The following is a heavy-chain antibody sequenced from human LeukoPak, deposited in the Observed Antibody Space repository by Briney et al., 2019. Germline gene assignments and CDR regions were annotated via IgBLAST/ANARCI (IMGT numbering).Heavy chain of an antibody. CDR2: IYYSGST. V-gene: IGHV4-39*07. Sequence: SETLSLTCTVSGGSISSGSYYWSWIRQPAGKGLEWIGSIYYSGSTYYNPSLKSRVTISVDTSKNQFSLKLSSVTAADTAVYYCARDNSGYDVFDYWGQGTLVTVSS. CDR1: GGSISSGSYY. J-gene: IGHJ4*02. CDR3: ARDNSGYDVFDY. D-gene: IGHD5-12*01.